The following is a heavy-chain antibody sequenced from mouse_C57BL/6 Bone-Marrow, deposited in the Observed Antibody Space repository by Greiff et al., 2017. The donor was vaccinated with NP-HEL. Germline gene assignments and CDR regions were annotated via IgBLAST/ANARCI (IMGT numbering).Heavy chain of an antibody. J-gene: IGHJ2*01. CDR2: INPSNGGT. V-gene: IGHV1-53*01. D-gene: IGHD2-2*01. Sequence: QVQLQQPGTELVKPGASVKLSCKASGYTFTSYWMHWVKQRPGQGLEWIGNINPSNGGTTYNEKFKSKATLTVDKSSSTAYMQLSSLTSEDSAVYYCARGSTMVTTYFDYWGQGTTLTVSS. CDR1: GYTFTSYW. CDR3: ARGSTMVTTYFDY.